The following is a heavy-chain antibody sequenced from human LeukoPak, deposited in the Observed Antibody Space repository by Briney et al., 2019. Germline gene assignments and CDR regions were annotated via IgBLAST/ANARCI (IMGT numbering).Heavy chain of an antibody. CDR1: GFTVSSNS. Sequence: GGSLRLSCTVSGFTVSSNSMNWVRQAPGKGLEWVAYINVITGYIYYADSPKGRFTISRDNAKKSLFLEMNSLRVEDTAVYYCARDRSGSSSVDDAFDIWGQGIMVTVSS. J-gene: IGHJ3*02. D-gene: IGHD1-26*01. CDR2: INVITGYI. CDR3: ARDRSGSSSVDDAFDI. V-gene: IGHV3-21*01.